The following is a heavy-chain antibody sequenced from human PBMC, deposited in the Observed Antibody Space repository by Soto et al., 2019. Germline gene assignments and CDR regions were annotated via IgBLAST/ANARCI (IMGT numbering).Heavy chain of an antibody. D-gene: IGHD1-26*01. Sequence: SETLSLTCAVSGGSISSGGYSWSWIRQPPGKGLEWIGYIYYSGSTNYNPSLKSRVTISVDTSKNQFSLKLSSVTAADTAVYYCARDWETYGMDVWGQGTTVTVSS. CDR1: GGSISSGGYS. J-gene: IGHJ6*02. CDR3: ARDWETYGMDV. CDR2: IYYSGST. V-gene: IGHV4-61*08.